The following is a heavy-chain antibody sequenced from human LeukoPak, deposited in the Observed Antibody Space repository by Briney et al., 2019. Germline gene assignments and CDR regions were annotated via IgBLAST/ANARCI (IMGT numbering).Heavy chain of an antibody. Sequence: ASVKVSCKASGYTFTGYYMHWVRQAPGQGLEWMGWINPNSGGTNYAQKFQGWVTMTRDTSISTAYMELSRLRSDDTAVYYCGRDSTTGTTGFGMDVWGKGTTVTVSS. CDR2: INPNSGGT. CDR1: GYTFTGYY. CDR3: GRDSTTGTTGFGMDV. J-gene: IGHJ6*04. D-gene: IGHD1-1*01. V-gene: IGHV1-2*04.